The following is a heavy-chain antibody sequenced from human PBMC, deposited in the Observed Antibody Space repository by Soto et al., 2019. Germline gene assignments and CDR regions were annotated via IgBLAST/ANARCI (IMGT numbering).Heavy chain of an antibody. CDR3: ARASIRVPADFDY. Sequence: PGGSVRLSCAASGFTCTNYGFHWVRQAPGKGLEWVAAIWSDGNNRYNGGAVEGRFTISKDNSKTMLYLQMNDLRVEDTALYYCARASIRVPADFDYSGQGTLVTGSS. CDR2: IWSDGNNR. CDR1: GFTCTNYG. D-gene: IGHD2-2*02. V-gene: IGHV3-33*01. J-gene: IGHJ4*02.